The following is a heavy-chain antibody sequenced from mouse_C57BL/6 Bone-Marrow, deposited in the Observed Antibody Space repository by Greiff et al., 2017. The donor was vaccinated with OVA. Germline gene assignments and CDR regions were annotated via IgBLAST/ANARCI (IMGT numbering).Heavy chain of an antibody. CDR1: GFTFSSSA. V-gene: IGHV5-9-1*02. CDR2: IRSGGDSL. CDR3: TRDQDSTVVNWYFDV. J-gene: IGHJ1*03. Sequence: EVQLVESGEGLVKPGGSLTLSCAASGFTFSSSAMSWVRQTPEQRLEWVAYIRSGGDSLYYADTVKGRFPISRDNDRHTLYPQMSTLKSEDKDMYYDTRDQDSTVVNWYFDVWGTGTTVTVSS. D-gene: IGHD1-1*01.